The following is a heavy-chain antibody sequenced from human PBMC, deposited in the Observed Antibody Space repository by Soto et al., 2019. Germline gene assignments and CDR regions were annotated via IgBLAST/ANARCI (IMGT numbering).Heavy chain of an antibody. CDR3: ARTGAARLWYYYGSGSSWYYFDY. V-gene: IGHV4-59*12. CDR2: IYYSGST. J-gene: IGHJ4*02. Sequence: SETLSLTCTVSGGSISSYYWSWIRQPPGKGLEWIGYIYYSGSTNYNPSLKSRVTISVDTSKNQFSLKLSSVTAADTAVYYCARTGAARLWYYYGSGSSWYYFDYWGQGTLVTVSS. D-gene: IGHD3-10*01. CDR1: GGSISSYY.